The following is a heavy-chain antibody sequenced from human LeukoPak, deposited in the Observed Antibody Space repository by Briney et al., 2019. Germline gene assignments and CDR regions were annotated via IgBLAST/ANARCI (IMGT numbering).Heavy chain of an antibody. J-gene: IGHJ4*02. D-gene: IGHD2-15*01. CDR3: ARGGSGRYCSGGSCFDY. CDR2: IYSGGST. V-gene: IGHV3-NL1*01. CDR1: GFTFSSYG. Sequence: GGSLRLSCAASGFTFSSYGMHWVRQAPGKGLEWVSVIYSGGSTYYADSVKGRFTISRDNSKNTLYLQMNSLRAEDTAVYYCARGGSGRYCSGGSCFDYWGQGTLVTVSS.